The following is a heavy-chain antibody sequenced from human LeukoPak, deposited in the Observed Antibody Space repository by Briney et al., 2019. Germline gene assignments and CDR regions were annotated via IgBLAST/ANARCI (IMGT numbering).Heavy chain of an antibody. CDR2: IDPSGGST. D-gene: IGHD6-13*01. J-gene: IGHJ4*02. Sequence: GASVKVSRKASGYTFTSYYMQWVRQAPGQGLEWMGIIDPSGGSTSYAQKFQGRVTMTRDTSTSTVYMDLSSLRSEDTAVYYCARDNTAAGPFDYWGQGTLVTVSS. V-gene: IGHV1-46*01. CDR3: ARDNTAAGPFDY. CDR1: GYTFTSYY.